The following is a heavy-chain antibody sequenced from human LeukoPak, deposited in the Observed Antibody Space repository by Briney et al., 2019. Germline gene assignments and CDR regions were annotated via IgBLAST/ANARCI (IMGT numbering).Heavy chain of an antibody. D-gene: IGHD3-16*01. CDR2: ISGSGGST. Sequence: PGGSLRLSCAASGFTSSSYAMSWVRQAPGKGLEWVSAISGSGGSTYYADSVKGRFTISRDNSKNTLYLQMNSLRAEDTAVYYCAKDIWGILPSSDSSDYWGQGTLVTVSS. J-gene: IGHJ4*02. V-gene: IGHV3-23*01. CDR1: GFTSSSYA. CDR3: AKDIWGILPSSDSSDY.